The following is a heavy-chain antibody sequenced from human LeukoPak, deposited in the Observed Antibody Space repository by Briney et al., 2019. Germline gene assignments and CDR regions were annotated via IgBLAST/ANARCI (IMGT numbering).Heavy chain of an antibody. CDR2: INPNSGGT. Sequence: ASVKVSCKASGYTLTGYYMQWVRQAPGQGLEWMGWINPNSGGTNYAQNFQGRVTMTTDTSTSTAYMELRRLRSDDTAAYYCAREVSGSWYYFDYWGQGTLVTVSS. CDR1: GYTLTGYY. J-gene: IGHJ4*02. CDR3: AREVSGSWYYFDY. D-gene: IGHD6-13*01. V-gene: IGHV1-2*02.